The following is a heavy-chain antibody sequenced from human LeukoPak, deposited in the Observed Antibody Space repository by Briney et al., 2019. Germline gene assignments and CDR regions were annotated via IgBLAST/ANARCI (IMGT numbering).Heavy chain of an antibody. V-gene: IGHV3-11*04. Sequence: GGSLRLSCAASGLTFSDYYMSWIRQAPGKGLEWVSYISSSGSTIYYPDSVKGRFTISRDNAKNSLYLQMNSLRAEDTAVYYCARDIPPYYRNDYWGQGTLVTVSS. D-gene: IGHD1-26*01. J-gene: IGHJ4*02. CDR1: GLTFSDYY. CDR3: ARDIPPYYRNDY. CDR2: ISSSGSTI.